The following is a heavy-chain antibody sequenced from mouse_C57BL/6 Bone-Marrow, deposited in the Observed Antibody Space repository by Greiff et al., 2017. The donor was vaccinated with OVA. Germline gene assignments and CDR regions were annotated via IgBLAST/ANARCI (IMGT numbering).Heavy chain of an antibody. Sequence: EVMLVESGEGLVKPGGSLKLSCAASGFTFSSYAMSWVRQTPEKRLEWVAYISSGGDYIYYADTVKGRFTISRDNARNTLYLQMSSLKSEDTAMYYCTRDIYYYGSNYCDYWGQGTTLTVSS. D-gene: IGHD1-1*01. CDR2: ISSGGDYI. CDR1: GFTFSSYA. V-gene: IGHV5-9-1*02. J-gene: IGHJ2*01. CDR3: TRDIYYYGSNYCDY.